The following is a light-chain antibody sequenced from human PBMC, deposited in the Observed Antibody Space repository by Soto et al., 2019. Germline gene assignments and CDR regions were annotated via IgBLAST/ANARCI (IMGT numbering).Light chain of an antibody. Sequence: IRMTQSPYTLSASVGDRVTITCRASQSISGWLAWYQQKPGKAPKLLIYDASSLESGVPSRFSGSGSGTEFTLTISTLQPEDFATYYCLQHNSDPITFGQGTRLEI. CDR2: DAS. CDR1: QSISGW. V-gene: IGKV1-5*01. J-gene: IGKJ5*01. CDR3: LQHNSDPIT.